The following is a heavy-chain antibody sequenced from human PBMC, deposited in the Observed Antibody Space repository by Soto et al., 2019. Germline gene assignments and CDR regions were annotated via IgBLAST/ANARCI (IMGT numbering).Heavy chain of an antibody. D-gene: IGHD6-19*01. J-gene: IGHJ4*02. Sequence: EVQLVESGGGLVQPGGSLRLSCAASGFTFSSYWMTWVRQDPGKGLEWVANIKQDGSAKYYVDSVKGRFTISRDNAKNSMYLQMNGLRAEDTAVYYCASLLKASGWYFILEGSVDYWGQGTLVTVS. V-gene: IGHV3-7*01. CDR3: ASLLKASGWYFILEGSVDY. CDR2: IKQDGSAK. CDR1: GFTFSSYW.